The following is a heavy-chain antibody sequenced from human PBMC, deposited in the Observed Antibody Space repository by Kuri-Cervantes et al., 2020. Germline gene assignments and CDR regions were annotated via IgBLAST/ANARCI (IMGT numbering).Heavy chain of an antibody. CDR2: IKQDGSEK. CDR1: GFTFSSYW. J-gene: IGHJ6*02. D-gene: IGHD3-10*01. CDR3: ARDPEALWFGEWDYGMDV. Sequence: ETLSLTCAASGFTFSSYWMSWVRQAPGKGLEWVANIKQDGSEKYYVDSVKGRFTISRDNAKNSLYPQMNSLRAEDTAVYYCARDPEALWFGEWDYGMDVWGQGTTVTVSS. V-gene: IGHV3-7*01.